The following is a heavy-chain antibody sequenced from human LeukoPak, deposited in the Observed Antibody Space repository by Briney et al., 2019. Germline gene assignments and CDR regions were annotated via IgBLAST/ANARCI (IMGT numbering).Heavy chain of an antibody. Sequence: SETLSLTCAVFGGSFSDYSWARIRQTPGKGLEWIGELNHSGSPTYNPSLKSRVGISVDTSKTQLSLKVRSVTAADAAIYYCARGRFSRTYSGDYLYYGMDVWGTGTTVIVSS. CDR2: LNHSGSP. CDR3: ARGRFSRTYSGDYLYYGMDV. J-gene: IGHJ6*04. CDR1: GGSFSDYS. D-gene: IGHD1-26*01. V-gene: IGHV4-34*01.